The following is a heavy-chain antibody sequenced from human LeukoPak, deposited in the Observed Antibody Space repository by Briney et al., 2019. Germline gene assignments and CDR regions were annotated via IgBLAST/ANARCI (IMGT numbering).Heavy chain of an antibody. CDR1: GGSFSGYY. CDR2: INHIGNT. D-gene: IGHD5-12*01. J-gene: IGHJ5*02. CDR3: ARGDYSPINWFDP. Sequence: SETLSLTCAVYGGSFSGYYWTWIRQPPGKGLEWIGEINHIGNTNYNESLKSRVTISVDTSKNQFSLKLSSVTAADTAVYYCARGDYSPINWFDPWGQGTLVTVSS. V-gene: IGHV4-34*01.